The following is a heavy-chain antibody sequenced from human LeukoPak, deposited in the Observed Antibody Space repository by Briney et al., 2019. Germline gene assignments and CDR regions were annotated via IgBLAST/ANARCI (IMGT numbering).Heavy chain of an antibody. CDR2: ATIDERSV. CDR3: ARQVGASTTFDS. CDR1: GFTFRNYG. J-gene: IGHJ4*02. V-gene: IGHV3-30*03. D-gene: IGHD1-26*01. Sequence: GGSLRLSCAASGFTFRNYGMHWIRQAPGKGLEWVGVATIDERSVFCADSVHGRFIISRDNSKTTLYLQMNNLRPEDTALYYCARQVGASTTFDSWGQGTLVTVSS.